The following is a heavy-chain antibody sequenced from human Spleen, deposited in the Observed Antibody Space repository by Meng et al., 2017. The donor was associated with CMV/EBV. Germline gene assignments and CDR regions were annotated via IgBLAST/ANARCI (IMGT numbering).Heavy chain of an antibody. J-gene: IGHJ4*02. D-gene: IGHD1-1*01. CDR3: ARDRSRYDWNDPFDY. CDR2: INPDGGTT. V-gene: IGHV1-46*01. CDR1: GYTFITYY. Sequence: ASVKVSCKASGYTFITYYIHWVRQAPGQGLEWMGRINPDGGTTTYSQKFQGGVTLTSDTSTNTVYMELSRLRYEDTAVYYCARDRSRYDWNDPFDYWGQGALVTVSS.